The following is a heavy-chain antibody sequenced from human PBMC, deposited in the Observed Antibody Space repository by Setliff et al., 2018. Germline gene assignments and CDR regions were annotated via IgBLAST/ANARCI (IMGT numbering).Heavy chain of an antibody. D-gene: IGHD3-10*02. CDR2: ISAYNGNT. Sequence: ASVKVSCKASGYTFTSYGTSWVRQAPGQGLEWMGWISAYNGNTNYAQKLQGRVTMTTDTSTSTAYMELRSLRSDETAVYYCARDLGGLHLTMYHFDYWGQGTLVTVSS. J-gene: IGHJ4*02. CDR3: ARDLGGLHLTMYHFDY. CDR1: GYTFTSYG. V-gene: IGHV1-18*01.